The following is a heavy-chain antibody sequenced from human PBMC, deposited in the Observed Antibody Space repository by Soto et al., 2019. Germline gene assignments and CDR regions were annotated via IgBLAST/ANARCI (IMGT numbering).Heavy chain of an antibody. CDR3: ARDLAGYCTNGVCYPFDY. J-gene: IGHJ4*02. V-gene: IGHV1-18*04. CDR1: GYTFTSYG. Sequence: ASVKVSCKASGYTFTSYGIRGVRQAPGQGLEWMGWISAYNGNTNYAQKLQGRVTMTTDTSTSTAYMELRSLRSDDTAVYYCARDLAGYCTNGVCYPFDYWGQGTLVTVSS. D-gene: IGHD2-8*01. CDR2: ISAYNGNT.